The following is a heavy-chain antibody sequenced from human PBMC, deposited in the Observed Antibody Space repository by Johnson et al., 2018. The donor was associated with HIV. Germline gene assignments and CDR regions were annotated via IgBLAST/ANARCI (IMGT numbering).Heavy chain of an antibody. CDR3: ATERQSGRIDLWLRWVLTADAFDI. D-gene: IGHD5-18*01. V-gene: IGHV3-74*01. CDR1: GFTFSTYW. J-gene: IGHJ3*02. CDR2: INSDGSST. Sequence: VQLVESGGGLVQPGGSLRLSCAASGFTFSTYWMHWVRQVPGKGLVWVSRINSDGSSTSYADSVKGRFTISRDNAKNTLYLEMHSLRAEDTAVYYCATERQSGRIDLWLRWVLTADAFDIWGQGTMVTVSS.